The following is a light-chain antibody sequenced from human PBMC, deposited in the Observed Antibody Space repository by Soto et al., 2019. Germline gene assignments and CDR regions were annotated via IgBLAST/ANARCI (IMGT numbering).Light chain of an antibody. V-gene: IGKV3-15*01. CDR2: GAA. CDR3: QQYNNWPPWT. Sequence: EIVRTQSPATLSLSPGERATLSCKASQSVSSNLAWYQQKPGQAPRLLLYGAATRATGIPARCSGSGSGTEFTLTISSLQSEYFAVYYCQQYNNWPPWTFGQGTNVYIK. J-gene: IGKJ1*01. CDR1: QSVSSN.